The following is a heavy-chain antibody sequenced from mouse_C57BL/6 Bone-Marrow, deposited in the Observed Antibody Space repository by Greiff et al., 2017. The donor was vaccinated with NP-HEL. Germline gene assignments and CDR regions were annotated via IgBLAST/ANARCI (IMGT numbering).Heavy chain of an antibody. V-gene: IGHV1-64*01. J-gene: IGHJ2*01. CDR2: IHPNSGST. CDR1: GYTFTSYW. Sequence: QVQLQQPGAELVKPGASVKLSCKASGYTFTSYWMHWVKQRPGQGLELIGMIHPNSGSTNYNEKFKSKATLTVDKSSSTAYMQLSSLTSEDSAVYYCARGYYGSSYNYWGQGTTLTVSS. CDR3: ARGYYGSSYNY. D-gene: IGHD1-1*01.